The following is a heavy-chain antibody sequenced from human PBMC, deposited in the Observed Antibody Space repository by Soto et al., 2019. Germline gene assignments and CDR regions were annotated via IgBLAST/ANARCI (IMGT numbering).Heavy chain of an antibody. CDR1: GYTFTSYA. V-gene: IGHV1-3*01. J-gene: IGHJ4*02. CDR3: ARDTYYHDSTGYYVFDY. CDR2: INAGNGNT. D-gene: IGHD3-22*01. Sequence: VASVKVSCKASGYTFTSYAMHWVRQAPGQRLEWMGWINAGNGNTKYSQKFQGRVTITRDTSASTAYMELSSLRSEDTAVYYCARDTYYHDSTGYYVFDYWGQGTLVTVSS.